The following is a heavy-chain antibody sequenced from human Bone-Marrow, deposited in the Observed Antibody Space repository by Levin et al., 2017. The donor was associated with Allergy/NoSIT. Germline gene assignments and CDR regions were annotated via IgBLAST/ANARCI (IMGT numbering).Heavy chain of an antibody. CDR2: LSWDGDK. CDR1: GFSLTTAGVA. CDR3: AHSSQAYFGEFSH. V-gene: IGHV2-5*02. J-gene: IGHJ4*02. D-gene: IGHD3-10*01. Sequence: SGPTLVKPTQTLTLTCSFSGFSLTTAGVAVGWVRQSPGGALEWLALLSWDGDKRYSPSLKGRLSITRDTSENEVGLTVTAVDSVDTATYFCAHSSQAYFGEFSHWGQGIPVTVSS.